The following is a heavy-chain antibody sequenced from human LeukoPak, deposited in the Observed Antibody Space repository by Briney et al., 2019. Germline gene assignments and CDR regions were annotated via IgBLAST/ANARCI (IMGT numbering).Heavy chain of an antibody. V-gene: IGHV3-7*01. D-gene: IGHD3-10*01. J-gene: IGHJ6*03. CDR2: IKQDGSEK. CDR3: ARVGPWVHPGYYYSYMDV. CDR1: GFTFSSYW. Sequence: GGTLRLSCAASGFTFSSYWMSWVRQAPGTGLEWVANIKQDGSEKSDVDSVKGRFTISRDHAKNSLYLQMNSLRAEDTAVYYCARVGPWVHPGYYYSYMDVWGKGTMVTVSS.